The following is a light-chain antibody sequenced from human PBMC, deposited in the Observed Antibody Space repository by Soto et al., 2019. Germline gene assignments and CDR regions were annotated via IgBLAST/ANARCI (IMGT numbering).Light chain of an antibody. CDR2: SNN. Sequence: QSALTQPPSASGTPGQRVTISCSGSSSYIGSNSVNWYQQLPGTAPKLLIYSNNQRSSGVPDRISGSKSGTSASLAISGLQSEDEADYYCATWDDSLNGPVFGGGTKLTVL. V-gene: IGLV1-44*01. J-gene: IGLJ3*02. CDR1: SSYIGSNS. CDR3: ATWDDSLNGPV.